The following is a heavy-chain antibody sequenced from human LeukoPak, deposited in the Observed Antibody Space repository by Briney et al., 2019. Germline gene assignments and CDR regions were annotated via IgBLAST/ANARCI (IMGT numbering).Heavy chain of an antibody. CDR1: GFTFDDYA. CDR3: EKDMVGSGELTASAAFDI. Sequence: GRSLRLSCAASGFTFDDYAMHWVRQAPGKGLEWVSGISWNSGSIVYADSVKGRFTISRDNAKNSLYLQMNSLRAEDTALYYCEKDMVGSGELTASAAFDIWAKGTMATVSP. J-gene: IGHJ3*02. CDR2: ISWNSGSI. V-gene: IGHV3-9*01. D-gene: IGHD3-10*01.